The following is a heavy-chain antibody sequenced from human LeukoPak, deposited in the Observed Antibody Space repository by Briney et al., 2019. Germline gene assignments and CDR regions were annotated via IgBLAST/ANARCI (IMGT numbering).Heavy chain of an antibody. CDR1: GYTFTSYG. CDR2: ISAYNGNT. D-gene: IGHD2-2*01. V-gene: IGHV1-18*01. J-gene: IGHJ6*03. Sequence: ASMKVSCKASGYTFTSYGISWVRQAPGQGLEWMGWISAYNGNTNYAQKLQGRVTMTTDTSTSTAYMELRSLRSDDTAVYYCARVGAYCSSTSCYPPRYYYYMDVWGKGTTVTVSS. CDR3: ARVGAYCSSTSCYPPRYYYYMDV.